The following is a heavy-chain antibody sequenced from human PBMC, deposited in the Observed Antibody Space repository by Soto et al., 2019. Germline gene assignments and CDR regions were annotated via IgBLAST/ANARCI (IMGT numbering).Heavy chain of an antibody. V-gene: IGHV3-9*01. J-gene: IGHJ4*02. CDR1: GFTFDDYA. CDR2: ISWNSGSI. Sequence: GGSLRLSCAASGFTFDDYAMHWVRQAPGKGLEWVSGISWNSGSIGYADSVKGRFTISRDNAKNSLYLQMNSLRAEDTALYYCAKGDLVDYWGQGTLVTVSS. CDR3: AKGDLVDY.